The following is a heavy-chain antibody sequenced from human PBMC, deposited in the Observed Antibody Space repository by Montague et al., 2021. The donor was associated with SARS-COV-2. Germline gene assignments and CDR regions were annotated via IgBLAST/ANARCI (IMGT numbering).Heavy chain of an antibody. CDR3: ARATRSIVVLNWFDP. CDR1: GGSISSGGYY. V-gene: IGHV4-31*03. CDR2: TYYSGST. J-gene: IGHJ5*02. D-gene: IGHD3-22*01. Sequence: TLSLTCTVSGGSISSGGYYWGWIRQHPGKGLEWIGYTYYSGSTYYNPSLKSRVTISVDTSKNQFSLKLSSVTAADTAVYYCARATRSIVVLNWFDPWGQGTLVTVSS.